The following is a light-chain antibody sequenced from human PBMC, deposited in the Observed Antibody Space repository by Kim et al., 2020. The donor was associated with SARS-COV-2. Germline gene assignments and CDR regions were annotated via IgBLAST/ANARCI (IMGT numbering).Light chain of an antibody. V-gene: IGKV1-39*01. Sequence: DIQMTQSPSSLSASVGDRVTITCRASQSISSYLSWYQHKPGKAPKLLVYSASSLKSGVPSRFSGSGSGTDFTLTISSLQSEDFATYYCQQSHMTPWTFGQGTKVEIK. J-gene: IGKJ1*01. CDR1: QSISSY. CDR2: SAS. CDR3: QQSHMTPWT.